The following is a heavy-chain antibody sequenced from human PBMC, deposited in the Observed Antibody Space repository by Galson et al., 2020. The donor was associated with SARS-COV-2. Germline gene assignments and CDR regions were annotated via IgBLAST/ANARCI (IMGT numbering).Heavy chain of an antibody. CDR3: ARVDYDILTGYSPGGMDV. CDR2: IYYSGST. V-gene: IGHV4-31*03. Sequence: SQTLSLTCTVSGGSISSGGYYWSWIRQHPGKGLEWIGYIYYSGSTYYNPSLKSRVTISVDTSKHQFSLKLSSVTAADTAVYYCARVDYDILTGYSPGGMDVWGQGTTVTVSS. J-gene: IGHJ6*02. CDR1: GGSISSGGYY. D-gene: IGHD3-9*01.